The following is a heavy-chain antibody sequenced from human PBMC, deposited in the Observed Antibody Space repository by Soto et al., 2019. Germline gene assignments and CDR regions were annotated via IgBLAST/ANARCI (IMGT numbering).Heavy chain of an antibody. Sequence: QVQLVQSGTEVKKPGSSVKVSCQASGDNFNNYAINWVRQAPGQGLEWMGGLVPIFLTANYAQKFQGRVTITADRSTGTDYMELSSLISEDTAVYYCTRGLGYSASWGQGTLVTVSS. D-gene: IGHD5-18*01. CDR3: TRGLGYSAS. J-gene: IGHJ5*02. CDR1: GDNFNNYA. CDR2: LVPIFLTA. V-gene: IGHV1-69*06.